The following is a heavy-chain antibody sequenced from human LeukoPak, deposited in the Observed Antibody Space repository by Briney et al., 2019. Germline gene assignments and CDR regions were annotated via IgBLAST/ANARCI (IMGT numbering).Heavy chain of an antibody. D-gene: IGHD2-2*01. CDR2: IYYSGST. CDR3: ARGEYQLDY. CDR1: GVSISSYY. J-gene: IGHJ4*02. V-gene: IGHV4-59*01. Sequence: PSETLSLTCTVSGVSISSYYWSWIRQPPGKGLEWIGYIYYSGSTNYNPSLKSRVTMSVDTSKNQFSLKLSSVTAADTAVYYCARGEYQLDYWGQGTLVTVSS.